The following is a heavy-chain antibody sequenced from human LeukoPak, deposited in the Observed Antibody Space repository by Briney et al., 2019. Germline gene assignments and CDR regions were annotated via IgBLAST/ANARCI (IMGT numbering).Heavy chain of an antibody. J-gene: IGHJ4*02. CDR2: FDPEDGET. V-gene: IGHV1-24*01. CDR3: ARALALGVYSSSWLLGY. CDR1: GYTLTELS. Sequence: ASVKVSCKVSGYTLTELSMHWVRQAPGKGLEWMGGFDPEDGETIYAQKFQGRVTMTRDTSISTAYMELSRLRSDDTAVYYCARALALGVYSSSWLLGYWGQGTLVTVSS. D-gene: IGHD6-13*01.